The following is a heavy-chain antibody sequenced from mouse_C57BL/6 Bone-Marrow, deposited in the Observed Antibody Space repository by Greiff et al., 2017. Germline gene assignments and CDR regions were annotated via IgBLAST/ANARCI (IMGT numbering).Heavy chain of an antibody. CDR1: GYTFTDYN. J-gene: IGHJ2*01. D-gene: IGHD2-2*01. Sequence: DVKLQESGPELVKPGASVKMSCKASGYTFTDYNMHWVKQSHGKSLEWIGYINPNNGGTSYNQKFKGKATLTVNKSSSTAYMELRSLTSEDSAVYYCARNGYYVDYWGQGTTLTVSS. CDR2: INPNNGGT. CDR3: ARNGYYVDY. V-gene: IGHV1-22*01.